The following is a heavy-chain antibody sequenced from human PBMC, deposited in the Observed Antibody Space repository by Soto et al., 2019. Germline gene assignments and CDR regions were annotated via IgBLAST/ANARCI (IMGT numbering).Heavy chain of an antibody. V-gene: IGHV1-18*01. D-gene: IGHD3-3*01. CDR3: ARSGHSDYYDFWSGYYTGYFDY. CDR2: ISAYNGNT. Sequence: ASVKVSCKASGYTFTSYGISWVRQAPGQGLEWMGWISAYNGNTNYAQKLQGRVTMTTDTSTSTAYMELRSLRSDDTAVYYCARSGHSDYYDFWSGYYTGYFDYWGQGTLVTVSS. CDR1: GYTFTSYG. J-gene: IGHJ4*02.